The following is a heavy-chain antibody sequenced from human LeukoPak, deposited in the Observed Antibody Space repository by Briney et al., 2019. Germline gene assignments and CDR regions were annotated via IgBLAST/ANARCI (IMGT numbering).Heavy chain of an antibody. CDR2: IRYDGSNN. CDR1: GFSFSSYG. V-gene: IGHV3-30*02. J-gene: IGHJ6*03. D-gene: IGHD2-8*01. CDR3: ARDAATELCTVYMDV. Sequence: AESLTLTCAASGFSFSSYGRHWVRQAPGKGLEWVAFIRYDGSNNYYADPVKGRITISRANSKNSLYLQMNSLRVEDTAVYYCARDAATELCTVYMDVWGKGTTVTISS.